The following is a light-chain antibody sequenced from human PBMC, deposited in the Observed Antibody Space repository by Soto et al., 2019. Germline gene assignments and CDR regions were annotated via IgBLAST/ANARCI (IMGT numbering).Light chain of an antibody. CDR3: QNLDSAAFT. Sequence: DIQMTQSPSSLSASVGYRVTITCRASQGISNYLAWYQQRPGKGPKLLIYAASTLQSGVPSRFSGSESGTDVTLTINSQLPEDVATYYCQNLDSAAFTFVPGTKVEIK. V-gene: IGKV1-27*01. CDR1: QGISNY. CDR2: AAS. J-gene: IGKJ3*01.